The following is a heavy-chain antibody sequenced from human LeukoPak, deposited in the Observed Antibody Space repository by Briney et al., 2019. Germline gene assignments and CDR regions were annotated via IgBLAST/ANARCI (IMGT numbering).Heavy chain of an antibody. J-gene: IGHJ4*02. V-gene: IGHV4-34*01. CDR3: AREGKGVYYYDSSGYYYFDY. Sequence: KTSETLSLTCAVYGGSFSGYYWSWIRQPPGKGLEWIGEINHSGSTNYNPSLKSRVTISVDTSKNQFSLKLSSVTAADTAVYYCAREGKGVYYYDSSGYYYFDYWGQGTLVTVPS. CDR2: INHSGST. D-gene: IGHD3-22*01. CDR1: GGSFSGYY.